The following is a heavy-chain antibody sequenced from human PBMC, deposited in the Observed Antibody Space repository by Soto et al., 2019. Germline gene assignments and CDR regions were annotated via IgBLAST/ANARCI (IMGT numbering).Heavy chain of an antibody. CDR2: ISYDGSNK. D-gene: IGHD2-15*01. V-gene: IGHV3-30-3*01. J-gene: IGHJ5*02. Sequence: QVQLVESGGGVVQPGRSLRLSCAASGFIFSSYALHWIGQAPGKGLEWVALISYDGSNKYYADSVKGRFTISRDNSKNTLYLQMNSLRAEDTAVYYCARVSALRAFDPWGQGTLVTVSS. CDR1: GFIFSSYA. CDR3: ARVSALRAFDP.